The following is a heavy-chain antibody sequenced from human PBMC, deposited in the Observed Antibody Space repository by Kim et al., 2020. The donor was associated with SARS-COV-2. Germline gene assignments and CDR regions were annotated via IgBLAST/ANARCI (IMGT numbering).Heavy chain of an antibody. J-gene: IGHJ4*02. D-gene: IGHD1-26*01. CDR1: GFTFSSYA. Sequence: GGSLRLSCAASGFTFSSYAMHWVRQAPGKGLEWVAVISYDGSNKYYADSVKGRFTISRDNSKNTLYLQMNSLRAEDTAVYYCARHKSGSYYADLDYCGQG. CDR2: ISYDGSNK. V-gene: IGHV3-30-3*01. CDR3: ARHKSGSYYADLDY.